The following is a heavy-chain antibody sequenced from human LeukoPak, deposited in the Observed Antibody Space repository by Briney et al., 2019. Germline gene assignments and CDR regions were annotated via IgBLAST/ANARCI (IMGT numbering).Heavy chain of an antibody. CDR2: IYYSGST. CDR1: DDSIYSNKW. Sequence: NPSETLSLTCAVFDDSIYSNKWWSWVRQPPGKGLEWIGYIYYSGSTNYNPSLKSRVTISVDTSKNQFSLKLSSVTAADTAVYYCAVRTVGTGYYDSSGYYEGWGQGTLVTVSS. CDR3: AVRTVGTGYYDSSGYYEG. D-gene: IGHD3-22*01. J-gene: IGHJ4*02. V-gene: IGHV4-4*02.